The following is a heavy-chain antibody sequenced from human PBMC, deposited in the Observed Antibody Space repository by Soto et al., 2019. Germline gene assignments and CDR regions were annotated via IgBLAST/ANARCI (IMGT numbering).Heavy chain of an antibody. CDR1: GFTFSSYI. V-gene: IGHV3-48*01. CDR2: ISSSSSTI. Sequence: GSLRLSCAASGFTFSSYIMNWVRQAPGKGLEWVSYISSSSSTIYYADSVKGRFTISRDNAKNSVYLQMNRLRAEETAVYYCARDLQVGAYLYFFDSWGQGTLVTVSS. D-gene: IGHD1-26*01. J-gene: IGHJ4*02. CDR3: ARDLQVGAYLYFFDS.